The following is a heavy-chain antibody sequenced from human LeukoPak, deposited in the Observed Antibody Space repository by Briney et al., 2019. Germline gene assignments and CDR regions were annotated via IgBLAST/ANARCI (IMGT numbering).Heavy chain of an antibody. CDR2: ISSSGSTI. Sequence: GGSLRLSCAASGFTFSSYEMNWVRQAPGKGLEWVSYISSSGSTIYYADSVKGRFTISRGNAKNSLYLQMNSLRAEDTAVYYCTMAYCGGDCYSSFFDYWGQGTLVTVSS. V-gene: IGHV3-48*03. D-gene: IGHD2-21*02. CDR1: GFTFSSYE. CDR3: TMAYCGGDCYSSFFDY. J-gene: IGHJ4*02.